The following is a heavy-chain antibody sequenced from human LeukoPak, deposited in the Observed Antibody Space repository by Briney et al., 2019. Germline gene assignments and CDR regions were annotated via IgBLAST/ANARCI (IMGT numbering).Heavy chain of an antibody. Sequence: PSETLSLTCTVSGGSISSYYWSWIRQPAGKGLEWIGYIYYSGSTNYNPSLKSRVTISVDTSKNQFSLKLSSVTAADTAVYYCARSDSSGYFGYWGQGTLVTVSS. V-gene: IGHV4-59*01. D-gene: IGHD3-22*01. CDR3: ARSDSSGYFGY. CDR1: GGSISSYY. J-gene: IGHJ4*02. CDR2: IYYSGST.